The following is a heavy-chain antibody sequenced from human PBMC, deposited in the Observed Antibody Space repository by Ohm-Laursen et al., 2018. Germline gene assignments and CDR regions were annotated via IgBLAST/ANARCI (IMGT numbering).Heavy chain of an antibody. D-gene: IGHD4-11*01. CDR3: ARGFRRSTVRRRSYYFDY. V-gene: IGHV1-8*01. J-gene: IGHJ4*02. Sequence: SSVKVSCKASGYTFTSYDINWVRQATGQGLEWMGWMNPNSGNTGYAQKFQGRVTMTRNTSISTAYMELSSLRSEDTAVYYCARGFRRSTVRRRSYYFDYWGQGTLVTVSS. CDR1: GYTFTSYD. CDR2: MNPNSGNT.